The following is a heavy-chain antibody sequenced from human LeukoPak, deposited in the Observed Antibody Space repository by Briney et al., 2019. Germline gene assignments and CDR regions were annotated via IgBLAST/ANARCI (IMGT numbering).Heavy chain of an antibody. J-gene: IGHJ4*02. CDR1: GFTFSSYA. CDR3: AKTYYYDSSGYYLFDY. Sequence: GGSLRLSCAASGFTFSSYAMSWVRQAPGKGLEWVPAISGSGGSTYYADSVKGRFTISRDNSKNTLYLQMNSLRAEDTAVYYCAKTYYYDSSGYYLFDYWGQGTLVTVSS. CDR2: ISGSGGST. V-gene: IGHV3-23*01. D-gene: IGHD3-22*01.